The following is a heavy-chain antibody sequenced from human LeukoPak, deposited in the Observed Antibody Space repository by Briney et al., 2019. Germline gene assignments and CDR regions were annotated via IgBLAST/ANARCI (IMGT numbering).Heavy chain of an antibody. CDR3: ARARDY. Sequence: GGSLRLSCAASGFTFNNYALSWVRQAPGKGLEWVAVISYDGSNKYYADSVKGRFTISRDNSKNTLYLQMNSLRAEDTAVYYCARARDYWGQGTLVTVSS. CDR2: ISYDGSNK. CDR1: GFTFNNYA. J-gene: IGHJ4*02. V-gene: IGHV3-30-3*01.